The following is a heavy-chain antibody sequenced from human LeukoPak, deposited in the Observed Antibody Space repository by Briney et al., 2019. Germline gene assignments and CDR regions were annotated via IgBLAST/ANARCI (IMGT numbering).Heavy chain of an antibody. J-gene: IGHJ4*02. CDR2: MNPNSGNT. D-gene: IGHD3-3*01. CDR1: GYTFTSYD. CDR3: ARGRSSDYFDY. Sequence: ASVKVSCKASGYTFTSYDIHWVRQATGQGLEWMGWMNPNSGNTGYAQKFQGRVTVTRNTSISTAYMELSSLGSEDTAVYYCARGRSSDYFDYWGQGTLVIVSS. V-gene: IGHV1-8*01.